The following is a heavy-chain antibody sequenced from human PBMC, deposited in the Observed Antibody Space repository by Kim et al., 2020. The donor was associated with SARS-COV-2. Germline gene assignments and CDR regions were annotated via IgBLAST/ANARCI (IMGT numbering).Heavy chain of an antibody. D-gene: IGHD5-12*01. Sequence: SVKVSCKASGCTFSSYAISWVRQAPGQGLEWMGGFIPNFGTANYAQKFQGRVTITADESTSTAYMELSSLRSEDTAVYYCARDFLGSDSGYERYYYYGMDVWGQGTTVTVSS. CDR1: GCTFSSYA. V-gene: IGHV1-69*13. CDR3: ARDFLGSDSGYERYYYYGMDV. CDR2: FIPNFGTA. J-gene: IGHJ6*02.